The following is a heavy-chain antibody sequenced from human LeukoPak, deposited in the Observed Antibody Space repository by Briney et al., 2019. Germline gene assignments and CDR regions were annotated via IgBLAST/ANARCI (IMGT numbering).Heavy chain of an antibody. V-gene: IGHV3-23*01. Sequence: PGGSLRLSCAASGFTFSSYWMSWVRQAPGKGLEWVSGISGSGDSTYSADSVKGRFTISRDNSKNTLYLQMNSLRAEDTTVYYCARNRVRFITMIVTRGDAFDIWGQGTMVTVSS. CDR2: ISGSGDST. CDR1: GFTFSSYW. J-gene: IGHJ3*02. CDR3: ARNRVRFITMIVTRGDAFDI. D-gene: IGHD3-22*01.